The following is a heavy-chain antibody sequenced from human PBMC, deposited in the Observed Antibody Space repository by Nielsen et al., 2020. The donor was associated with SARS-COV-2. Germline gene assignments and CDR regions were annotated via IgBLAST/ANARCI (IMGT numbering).Heavy chain of an antibody. CDR2: ISYDGSNK. V-gene: IGHV3-30-3*01. Sequence: GESLKISCAASGFTFSSYAMHWVRQAPGKGLEWVAVISYDGSNKYYADSVKGRFTISRDNSKNTLYLQMNSLRAEDTAVYYCARPSGGGYFTYFDYWGQGTLVTVSS. J-gene: IGHJ4*02. D-gene: IGHD2-21*01. CDR1: GFTFSSYA. CDR3: ARPSGGGYFTYFDY.